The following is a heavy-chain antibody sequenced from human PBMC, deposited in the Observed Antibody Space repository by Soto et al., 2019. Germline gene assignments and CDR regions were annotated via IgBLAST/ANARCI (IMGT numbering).Heavy chain of an antibody. D-gene: IGHD3-16*02. CDR2: INPSGGST. J-gene: IGHJ5*02. CDR3: ARGEDDYIWGSHRYINWFDP. Sequence: GASVKVSCKASGYTFTSYYMHWVRQAPGQGLEWMGIINPSGGSTSYAQKFQGRVTMTRDTSTSTVYMELSSLRSEDTAVYYCARGEDDYIWGSHRYINWFDPWGQGTLVTVSS. V-gene: IGHV1-46*03. CDR1: GYTFTSYY.